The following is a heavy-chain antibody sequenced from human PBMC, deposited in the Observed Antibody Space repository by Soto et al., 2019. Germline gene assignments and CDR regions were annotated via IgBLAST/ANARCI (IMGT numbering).Heavy chain of an antibody. Sequence: ASVKVSCKGSGYTFTSYDINWVRQATGQGLEWMGWINPSSGTAGYAQKFQGRVTMTRDTSTSTAYTELSSLRSEDTAVYYCARSIVVVTALDYWGQGTPVTVSS. D-gene: IGHD2-21*02. CDR3: ARSIVVVTALDY. CDR2: INPSSGTA. V-gene: IGHV1-8*01. J-gene: IGHJ4*02. CDR1: GYTFTSYD.